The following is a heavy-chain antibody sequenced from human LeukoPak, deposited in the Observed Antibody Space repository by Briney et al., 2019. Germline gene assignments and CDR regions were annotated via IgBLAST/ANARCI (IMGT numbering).Heavy chain of an antibody. CDR2: MSYDGNNK. V-gene: IGHV3-30*18. D-gene: IGHD3-16*01. CDR1: AFTFTSYG. J-gene: IGHJ4*02. CDR3: AKVREIMCRGPQDY. Sequence: GRSLRLSCAASAFTFTSYGTHCVRQAPGKGLEWVAVMSYDGNNKYHAASVKGRFTISRDNSQNTLYLQMDSLRPDDTAVYYCAKVREIMCRGPQDYWGQGTLVTVSS.